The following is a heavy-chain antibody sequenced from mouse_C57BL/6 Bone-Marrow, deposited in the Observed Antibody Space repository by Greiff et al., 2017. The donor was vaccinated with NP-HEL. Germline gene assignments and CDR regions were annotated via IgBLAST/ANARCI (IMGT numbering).Heavy chain of an antibody. D-gene: IGHD1-1*01. V-gene: IGHV1-72*01. CDR1: FTSYW. CDR3: ARRAPCYYGRSYWYFDV. Sequence: FTSYWMHWVKQRPGRGLEWIGRIDPNSGGTKYNEKFKSKATLTVDKPSSTAYMQLSSLTSEDSAVYYCARRAPCYYGRSYWYFDVWGTGTTVTVSS. J-gene: IGHJ1*03. CDR2: IDPNSGGT.